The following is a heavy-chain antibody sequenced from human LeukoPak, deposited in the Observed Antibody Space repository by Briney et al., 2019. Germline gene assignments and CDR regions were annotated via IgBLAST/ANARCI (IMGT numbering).Heavy chain of an antibody. CDR1: GFTFRSYG. V-gene: IGHV3-30*03. CDR3: AREERLTTRAGRRQDAFDI. D-gene: IGHD1-1*01. Sequence: PGGSLRLSCAASGFTFRSYGMHWVRQAAGKGLEWVAVMSYDGSNKYYADSVKGRFTISRDNSKNTLYLQMNSLRAEDTAVYYCAREERLTTRAGRRQDAFDIWGQGTMVTVSS. J-gene: IGHJ3*02. CDR2: MSYDGSNK.